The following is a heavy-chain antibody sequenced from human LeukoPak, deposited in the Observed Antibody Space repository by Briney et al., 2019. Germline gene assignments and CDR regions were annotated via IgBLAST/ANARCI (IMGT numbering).Heavy chain of an antibody. J-gene: IGHJ4*02. D-gene: IGHD7-27*01. CDR2: ISPDGSTT. CDR3: ARHMWGTFDY. Sequence: PGGSLRLSCADSGFTFSVFWMHWVRQAPGTGPVWVSRISPDGSTTSYADSVKGRFTISRDNAKNTLYLQISSLRAEDTAVYYCARHMWGTFDYWGQGTLVTVSS. CDR1: GFTFSVFW. V-gene: IGHV3-74*01.